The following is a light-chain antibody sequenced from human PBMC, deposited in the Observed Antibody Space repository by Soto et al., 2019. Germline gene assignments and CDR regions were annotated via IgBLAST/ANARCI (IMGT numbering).Light chain of an antibody. CDR2: GAS. CDR3: QQYGTSPRT. Sequence: EVMMTQSPGTLSLSPGERATLSCRASQSIFSNYLAWYQQKSGQAPRLLIYGASNRATGIPDRFSGSGSGTDFTLTISRLEPEDFAVYYSQQYGTSPRTFGQGTKVEFK. J-gene: IGKJ1*01. CDR1: QSIFSNY. V-gene: IGKV3-20*01.